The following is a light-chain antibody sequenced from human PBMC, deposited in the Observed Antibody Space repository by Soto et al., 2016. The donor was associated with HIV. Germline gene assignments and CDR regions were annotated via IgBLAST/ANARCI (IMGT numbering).Light chain of an antibody. J-gene: IGKJ4*01. CDR2: AAS. V-gene: IGKV1-27*01. CDR3: QQLDSYPPT. Sequence: DIQMTQSPSSLSASVGDRVTITCRASQDISSFVAWYQQKPGKVPKPLIHAASSLQSGVPSRFSGSGSGTDFTLTISSLQPEDVATYYCQQLDSYPPTFGGGTNVDIK. CDR1: QDISSF.